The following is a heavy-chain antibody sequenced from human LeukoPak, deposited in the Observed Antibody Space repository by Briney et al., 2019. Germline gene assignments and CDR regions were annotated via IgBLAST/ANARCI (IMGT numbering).Heavy chain of an antibody. D-gene: IGHD3-10*01. CDR2: IYYSGST. CDR3: ARGGSIRGGFDY. Sequence: SETLSLTCTVSGYSINSGGYYWSWIRHHPGKGLEWIGYIYYSGSTYYNPSLESRVTISIDTSKNQFSLKLGSVTAADTAVYYCARGGSIRGGFDYWGQGSLVTVSA. J-gene: IGHJ4*02. V-gene: IGHV4-31*03. CDR1: GYSINSGGYY.